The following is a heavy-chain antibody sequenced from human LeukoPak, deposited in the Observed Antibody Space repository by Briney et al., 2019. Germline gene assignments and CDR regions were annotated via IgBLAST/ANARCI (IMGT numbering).Heavy chain of an antibody. CDR2: INPNSGGT. J-gene: IGHJ6*02. CDR1: GYTFTSYG. CDR3: ARDLLQSAQYYDFWSGYNYYGMDV. V-gene: IGHV1-2*02. D-gene: IGHD3-3*01. Sequence: ASVKVSCKASGYTFTSYGISWVRQAPGQGLEWMGWINPNSGGTNYAQKFQGRVTMTRDTSISTAYMELSRLRSDDTAVYYCARDLLQSAQYYDFWSGYNYYGMDVWGQGTTVTVSS.